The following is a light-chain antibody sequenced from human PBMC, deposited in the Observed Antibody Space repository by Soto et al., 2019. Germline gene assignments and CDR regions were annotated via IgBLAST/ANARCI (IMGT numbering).Light chain of an antibody. CDR3: MQALQTPPWT. CDR1: QRLLQSNGYTY. J-gene: IGKJ1*01. CDR2: LTS. Sequence: DIVLTQSPLSLPVTPGEPASISCRSSQRLLQSNGYTYLDWYLQKPGQSPQLLIYLTSIRASGVPDRFSGSGSGTDFTLKISKVEAEDVGVYYCMQALQTPPWTFGPGTKVDIK. V-gene: IGKV2-28*01.